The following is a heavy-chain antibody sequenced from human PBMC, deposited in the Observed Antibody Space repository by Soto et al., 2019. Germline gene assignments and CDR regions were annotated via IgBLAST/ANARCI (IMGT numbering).Heavy chain of an antibody. CDR1: GGTFSSYT. CDR2: IIPILGIA. Sequence: SVKVSCKASGGTFSSYTISWVRQAPGQGLEWMGRIIPILGIANYAQKFQGRVTITADKSTSTAYMELSSLRSEDTAVYYRATSQKETGTIVYWGQGTLVTVSS. V-gene: IGHV1-69*02. CDR3: ATSQKETGTIVY. J-gene: IGHJ4*02. D-gene: IGHD1-7*01.